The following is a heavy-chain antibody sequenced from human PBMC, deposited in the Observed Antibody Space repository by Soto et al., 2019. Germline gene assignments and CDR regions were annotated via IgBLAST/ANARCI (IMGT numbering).Heavy chain of an antibody. J-gene: IGHJ4*02. CDR1: EFTFSSYA. D-gene: IGHD1-26*01. CDR3: AKSGSHSYFDY. CDR2: ISPSTGNT. V-gene: IGHV3-23*01. Sequence: PGGSLRLSCAASEFTFSSYAMTWVRLAPGKGLEWVSSISPSTGNTYYADSVKGRFTISRDDSKNTLHLQMNSLRADDTAVYYCAKSGSHSYFDYWGQGTLVTV.